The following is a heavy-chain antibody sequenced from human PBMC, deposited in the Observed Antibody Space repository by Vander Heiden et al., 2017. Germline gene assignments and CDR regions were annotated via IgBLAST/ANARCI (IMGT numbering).Heavy chain of an antibody. CDR2: ISGSGGST. CDR3: AKADSSGWQLDY. CDR1: GFTFSSYA. D-gene: IGHD6-19*01. J-gene: IGHJ4*02. V-gene: IGHV3-23*01. Sequence: EVQLLESGGGLVQPGGSLRLSCAASGFTFSSYAMSWVRQVPGKGLEWVSAISGSGGSTYYADSVKGRFTISRDNSKNTLYLQMNSLRAEDTAVYYCAKADSSGWQLDYWGEGTLVTVSS.